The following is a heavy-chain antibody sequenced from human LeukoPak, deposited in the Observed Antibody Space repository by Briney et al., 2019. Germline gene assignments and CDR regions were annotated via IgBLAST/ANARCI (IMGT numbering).Heavy chain of an antibody. Sequence: GGSLRLSCAASGFTFSSYGMSWVRQAPGKGLEWVSAISGSGGSTYYADSVKGRFTISRDNSKNTLYLQMNSLRSDDTAVYYCARALSSSWAYDAFDIWGQGTMVTVSS. J-gene: IGHJ3*02. D-gene: IGHD6-13*01. CDR2: ISGSGGST. CDR1: GFTFSSYG. CDR3: ARALSSSWAYDAFDI. V-gene: IGHV3-23*01.